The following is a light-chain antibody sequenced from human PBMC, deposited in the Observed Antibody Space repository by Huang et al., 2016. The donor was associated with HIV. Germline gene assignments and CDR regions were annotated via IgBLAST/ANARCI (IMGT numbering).Light chain of an antibody. J-gene: IGKJ1*01. Sequence: DIQMTQSPSTLSASVGDRVSITCRASQSISSWLAWYQQKPGKAPKLLIYQASSLQSGVPSRCRGSGAWTECTLTISSLQPDDFATYYCQQYDTYSRWTFGQGTKVEIK. CDR2: QAS. CDR3: QQYDTYSRWT. V-gene: IGKV1-5*03. CDR1: QSISSW.